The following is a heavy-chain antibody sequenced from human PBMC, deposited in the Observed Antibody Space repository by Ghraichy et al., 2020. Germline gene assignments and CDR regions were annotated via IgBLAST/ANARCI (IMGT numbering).Heavy chain of an antibody. CDR1: GVSFSDYY. CDR2: IHQSGNT. J-gene: IGHJ4*02. CDR3: ARWGWLVPQYFDF. D-gene: IGHD6-19*01. V-gene: IGHV4-34*01. Sequence: SETLSLTCDVTGVSFSDYYWTWIRQTPGKGLEWIGEIHQSGNTNYNPSLESRVSISVGTSMNQFSLRLSSVTAADTGVYYCARWGWLVPQYFDFWGQGTLVTVSS.